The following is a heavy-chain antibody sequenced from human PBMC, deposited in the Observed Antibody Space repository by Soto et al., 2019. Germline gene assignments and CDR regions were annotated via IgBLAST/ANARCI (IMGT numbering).Heavy chain of an antibody. CDR2: INAGNGNT. CDR1: GYTFTSYA. Sequence: QVQLVQSGAEVKKPGASVKVSCKASGYTFTSYAMHWVRQAPGQRLEWMGWINAGNGNTKYSQKFQGRVTITSDTSASTAYMELSSLRSEDTAVYYCAARDGNVFSDAFDIWGQGTMVTVSS. V-gene: IGHV1-3*01. J-gene: IGHJ3*02. CDR3: AARDGNVFSDAFDI.